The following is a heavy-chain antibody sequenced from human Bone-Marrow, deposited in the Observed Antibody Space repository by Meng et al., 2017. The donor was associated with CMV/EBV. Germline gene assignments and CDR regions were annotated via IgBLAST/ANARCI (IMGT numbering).Heavy chain of an antibody. CDR3: ANSGLAGGAR. Sequence: GGSLRLSCAGSGFTFSNFWMSWVRQAPGRGLEWVANIKRDGSETHYEDSVKGRFTISRDNAKNSVYLQMNSLRAEDTAVYYCANSGLAGGARWGQGTLVTVSS. D-gene: IGHD2-21*01. CDR2: IKRDGSET. CDR1: GFTFSNFW. J-gene: IGHJ4*02. V-gene: IGHV3-7*01.